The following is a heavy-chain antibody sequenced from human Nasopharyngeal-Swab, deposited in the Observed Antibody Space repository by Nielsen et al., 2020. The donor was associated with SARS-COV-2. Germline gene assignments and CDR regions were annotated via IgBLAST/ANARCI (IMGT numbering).Heavy chain of an antibody. V-gene: IGHV3-23*01. D-gene: IGHD3-3*01. Sequence: WIRQPPGKGLEWVSAISGSGGSTYYADSVKGRFTISRDNSKNTLYLQMNSLRAEDTAVYYCARASRITIFGVVRWFDPWGQGTLVTVSS. CDR3: ARASRITIFGVVRWFDP. CDR2: ISGSGGST. J-gene: IGHJ5*02.